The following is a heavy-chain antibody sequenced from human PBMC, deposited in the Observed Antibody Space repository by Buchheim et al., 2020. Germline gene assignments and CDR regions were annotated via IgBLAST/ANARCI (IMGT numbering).Heavy chain of an antibody. J-gene: IGHJ4*02. Sequence: QVQLVESGGGVVQPGRSLRLSCAASGFTFSNYAIHWVRQAPGKGLEGVAVISSDESDKYYADSVKGRFTISRDNSKNTLYMQMNSLRAEDTAVYYCAKAAQSHIWSQSDYWGQGTL. CDR2: ISSDESDK. CDR1: GFTFSNYA. CDR3: AKAAQSHIWSQSDY. D-gene: IGHD2-8*02. V-gene: IGHV3-30*04.